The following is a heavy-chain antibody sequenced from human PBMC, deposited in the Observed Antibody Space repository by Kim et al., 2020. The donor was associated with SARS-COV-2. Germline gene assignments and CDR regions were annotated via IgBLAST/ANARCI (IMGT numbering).Heavy chain of an antibody. CDR2: ISYDGSNK. Sequence: GGSLRLSCAASGFTFSSYAMHWVRQAPGKGLEWVAVISYDGSNKYYVDSVKGRFTISRDNPKNTLYLQMNSLRAEDTAVYYCARGMYLGELSFFDYWGQGTLVTVSS. V-gene: IGHV3-30*04. J-gene: IGHJ4*02. CDR3: ARGMYLGELSFFDY. CDR1: GFTFSSYA. D-gene: IGHD3-16*02.